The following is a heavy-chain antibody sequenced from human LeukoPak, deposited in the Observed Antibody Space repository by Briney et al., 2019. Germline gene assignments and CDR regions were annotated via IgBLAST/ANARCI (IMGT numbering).Heavy chain of an antibody. D-gene: IGHD5-24*01. Sequence: GGSLRLSCAASGFTFSSYEMNWVRQAPGKGLEWVSYISSSGSTIYYADSVKGRFTISRDNAKNSRYLQMNSLRAEDTAVYYCARGDGYNAFDYWGQGTLVTVSS. CDR1: GFTFSSYE. CDR2: ISSSGSTI. CDR3: ARGDGYNAFDY. J-gene: IGHJ4*02. V-gene: IGHV3-48*03.